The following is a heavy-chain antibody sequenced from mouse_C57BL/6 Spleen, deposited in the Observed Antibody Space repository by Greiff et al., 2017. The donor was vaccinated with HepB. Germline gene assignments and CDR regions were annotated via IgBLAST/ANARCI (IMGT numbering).Heavy chain of an antibody. CDR3: DNSAWWYFDV. D-gene: IGHD6-1*01. CDR1: GYTFTDYE. CDR2: IDPETGGT. V-gene: IGHV1-15*01. J-gene: IGHJ1*03. Sequence: VQVVESGAELVRPGASVTLSCKASGYTFTDYEMHWVKQTPVHGLEWIGAIDPETGGTAYNQKFKGKAILTADKSSSTAYMELRSLTSEDSAVYYCDNSAWWYFDVWGTGTTVTVSS.